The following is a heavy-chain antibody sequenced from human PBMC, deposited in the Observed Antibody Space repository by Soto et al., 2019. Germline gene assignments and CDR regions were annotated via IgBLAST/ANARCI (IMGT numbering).Heavy chain of an antibody. CDR1: GGSISSGGYY. D-gene: IGHD3-10*01. J-gene: IGHJ6*02. Sequence: SETLSLTCTVSGGSISSGGYYWSWIRQHPGKGLEWIGYIYYSGSTYYNPSLKSRVTISVDTSKNQFSLKLSSVTAADTAVYYCARATEKVWFGELLAPRYYGMDVWGQGTTVTVSS. V-gene: IGHV4-31*03. CDR3: ARATEKVWFGELLAPRYYGMDV. CDR2: IYYSGST.